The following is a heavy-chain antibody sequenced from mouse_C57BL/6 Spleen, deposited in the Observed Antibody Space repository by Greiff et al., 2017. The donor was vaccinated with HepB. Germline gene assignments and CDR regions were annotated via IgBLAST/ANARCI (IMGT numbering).Heavy chain of an antibody. V-gene: IGHV5-17*01. CDR2: ISSGSSTI. CDR3: AREPYFDY. CDR1: GFTFSDYG. J-gene: IGHJ2*01. Sequence: EVKLMESGGGLVKPGGSLKLSCAASGFTFSDYGMHWVRQAPEKGLESVAYISSGSSTIYYADTVKGRFTISRDNAKNTLFLQMTSLRSEDTAMYYCAREPYFDYWGQGTTLTVSS.